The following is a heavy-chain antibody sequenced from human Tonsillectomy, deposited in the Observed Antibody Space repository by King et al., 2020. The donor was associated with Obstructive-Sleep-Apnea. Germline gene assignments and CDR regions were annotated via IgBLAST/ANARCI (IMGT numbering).Heavy chain of an antibody. D-gene: IGHD6-19*01. CDR3: ARRMQWVVHFDY. Sequence: VQLVESGGGLVKPGGSLRLSCAASGFIFSDYYMSWIRQAPGKGLEWVSYISSSGTTIYYADSVKGRFTISRDNIKNSLYLQMNSLRAEETAVYYCARRMQWVVHFDYWGQGSLVTVSS. J-gene: IGHJ4*02. CDR1: GFIFSDYY. CDR2: ISSSGTTI. V-gene: IGHV3-11*01.